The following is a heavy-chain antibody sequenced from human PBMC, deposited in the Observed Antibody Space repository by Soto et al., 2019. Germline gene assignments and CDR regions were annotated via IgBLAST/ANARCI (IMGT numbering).Heavy chain of an antibody. D-gene: IGHD5-18*01. J-gene: IGHJ4*02. Sequence: SLKVSCKASGGTFSSYAISWVRQAPGQGLEWMGGIIPIFGTANYAQKFQGRVTIAADESTSTAYMELSSLRSEDTAVYYLASELSGYIAPFDYWGQGSLVPVAS. V-gene: IGHV1-69*13. CDR1: GGTFSSYA. CDR2: IIPIFGTA. CDR3: ASELSGYIAPFDY.